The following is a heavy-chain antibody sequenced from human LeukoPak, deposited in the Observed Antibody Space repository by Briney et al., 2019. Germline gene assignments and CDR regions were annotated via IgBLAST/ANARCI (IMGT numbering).Heavy chain of an antibody. J-gene: IGHJ3*02. CDR2: IYYSGST. V-gene: IGHV4-59*08. CDR1: GGSISSYY. D-gene: IGHD3-3*01. CDR3: ARTRDDFWSGGSDFDI. Sequence: SETLSLTCTVSGGSISSYYWSWIRQPPGEGLEWIGYIYYSGSTNYNPSLKSRVTILVHTSKTQFSLKLSSGTAADTAVYYCARTRDDFWSGGSDFDIWGQGTMVTVSS.